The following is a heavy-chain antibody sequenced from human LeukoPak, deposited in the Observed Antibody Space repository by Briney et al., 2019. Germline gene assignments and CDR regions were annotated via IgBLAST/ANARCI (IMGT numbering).Heavy chain of an antibody. Sequence: PGGSLRHSCTASGFTVRNYPLHWVRQAPGKGLEWVALISYDGGTEDYADSVKGRFTISRDYSKDTVYLQMNSLRTEDTATYYCAIDIMILVPKYYFDLWGQGTLVTVSS. CDR3: AIDIMILVPKYYFDL. CDR1: GFTVRNYP. V-gene: IGHV3-30-3*01. J-gene: IGHJ4*02. CDR2: ISYDGGTE. D-gene: IGHD2-8*02.